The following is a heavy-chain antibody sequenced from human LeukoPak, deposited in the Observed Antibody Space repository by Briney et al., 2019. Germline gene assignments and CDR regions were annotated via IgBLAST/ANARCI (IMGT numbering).Heavy chain of an antibody. D-gene: IGHD3-9*01. CDR3: ATARGYYDILTGRPDAFNI. CDR1: GYSFTSYW. J-gene: IGHJ3*02. Sequence: GESLKISCKGFGYSFTSYWIGWVRQMPGKGLEWMGIIYPGDSDTRYSPSFQGQVTISADKSISTAYLQWSSLKASDTAMYYCATARGYYDILTGRPDAFNISGQGTMVTVSS. CDR2: IYPGDSDT. V-gene: IGHV5-51*01.